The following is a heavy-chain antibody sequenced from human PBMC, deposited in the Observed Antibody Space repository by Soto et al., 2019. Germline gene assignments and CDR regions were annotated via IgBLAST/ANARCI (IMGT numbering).Heavy chain of an antibody. CDR3: ARVRRYYDSSGFDF. CDR1: GFTFSDYY. V-gene: IGHV3-11*01. D-gene: IGHD3-22*01. J-gene: IGHJ4*02. Sequence: QVQLVESGGGLVKPGGSLRLSCVASGFTFSDYYMRWIRQAPGKGLVWVSHISTGGSTIEYADSVKGRFTISRDNAKNSVYLQMKSLRAEDTAVYYCARVRRYYDSSGFDFWGQGTLVTVSS. CDR2: ISTGGSTI.